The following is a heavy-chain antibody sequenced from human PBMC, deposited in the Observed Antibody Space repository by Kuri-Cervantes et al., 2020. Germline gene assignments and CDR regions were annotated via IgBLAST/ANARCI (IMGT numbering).Heavy chain of an antibody. D-gene: IGHD2-15*01. Sequence: GGSLRLSCAASGFTFSSYWMSWVRQAPGKGLEWVANIKHGGTEKYYVDSVKGRFTISRDNAKNSLYLQMNSLRAEDTAVYYCARYCSSSSCWDAFDIWGQGTMVTVSS. CDR3: ARYCSSSSCWDAFDI. CDR1: GFTFSSYW. CDR2: IKHGGTEK. V-gene: IGHV3-7*01. J-gene: IGHJ3*02.